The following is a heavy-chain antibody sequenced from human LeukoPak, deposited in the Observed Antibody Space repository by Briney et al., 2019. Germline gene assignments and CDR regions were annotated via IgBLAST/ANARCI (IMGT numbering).Heavy chain of an antibody. D-gene: IGHD2-2*01. V-gene: IGHV1-24*01. Sequence: ASVKVSCKVSGYTLTELSMHWVRQAPGKGLEWMGGFDPEDGETIYAQKFQGRVTMTEDTSTDTAYMELSSLRSEETAVYSCATAGSAAIADYYYYMDVWGKGTTVTVSS. CDR2: FDPEDGET. CDR1: GYTLTELS. CDR3: ATAGSAAIADYYYYMDV. J-gene: IGHJ6*03.